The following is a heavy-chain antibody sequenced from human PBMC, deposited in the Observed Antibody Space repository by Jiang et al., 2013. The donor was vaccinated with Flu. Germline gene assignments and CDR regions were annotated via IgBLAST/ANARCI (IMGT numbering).Heavy chain of an antibody. J-gene: IGHJ4*02. D-gene: IGHD6-6*01. CDR1: GDSVSRIGAA. CDR2: TYYLSQWYN. Sequence: QTLSLTCAISGDSVSRIGAAWNWIRQSPSRGLEWLGRTYYLSQWYNDYAISVEGRITIDPDTSKNQLSLQLNSVTPEDTAVYYCARVHGYSSSLYYFDYWGQGSLVTVS. CDR3: ARVHGYSSSLYYFDY. V-gene: IGHV6-1*01.